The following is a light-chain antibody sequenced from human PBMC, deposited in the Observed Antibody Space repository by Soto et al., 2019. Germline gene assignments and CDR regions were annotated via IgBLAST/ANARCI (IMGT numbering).Light chain of an antibody. CDR3: QEYKSHMRP. CDR2: DAS. V-gene: IGKV1-5*01. CDR1: RSVDLW. J-gene: IGKJ1*01. Sequence: DNQVTMSPVAVSSSIGDRDTITCRASRSVDLWLAWNQQKPGKAPKLLIYDASSLQSGVPSRLSGSGSGTEFTLTISSLQPDDVVTYCCQEYKSHMRPSAPGTKADIK.